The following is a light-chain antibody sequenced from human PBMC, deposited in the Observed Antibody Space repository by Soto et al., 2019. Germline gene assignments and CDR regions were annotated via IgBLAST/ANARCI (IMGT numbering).Light chain of an antibody. CDR1: QSVSTNN. CDR3: QQYGSSPPT. V-gene: IGKV3-20*01. CDR2: GAS. Sequence: EIVLTQSPGTLALSPGERATLSCRASQSVSTNNLAWYQRKPGQAPRLLIYGASSRATDIPARFSGSASGTDFTLTITRLEPEDFAVYYCQQYGSSPPTFGQGTKVEIK. J-gene: IGKJ1*01.